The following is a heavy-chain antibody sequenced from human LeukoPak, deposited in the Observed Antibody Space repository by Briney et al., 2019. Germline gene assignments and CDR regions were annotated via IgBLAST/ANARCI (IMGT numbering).Heavy chain of an antibody. CDR2: IIPIFGTA. CDR3: ARGPPRGYCSSTSCYQDP. J-gene: IGHJ5*02. D-gene: IGHD2-2*01. Sequence: ASVKVSCTATGGTFSSYAISWVRQAPGQGLEWMGGIIPIFGTANYAQKFQGRVTIATDESTSTAYMELSSLRSEYTAVYYCARGPPRGYCSSTSCYQDPWGQGTLVTVSS. V-gene: IGHV1-69*05. CDR1: GGTFSSYA.